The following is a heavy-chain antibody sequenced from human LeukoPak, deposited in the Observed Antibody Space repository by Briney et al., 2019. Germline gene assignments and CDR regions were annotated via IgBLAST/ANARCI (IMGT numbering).Heavy chain of an antibody. Sequence: PGGSLRLSCAASGFTFSSYAMSWVRQAPGKGLEWVSAISGSGGSTYYADSVKGRFTISRDNSKNTPYLQMNSLRAEDTAVYYCARTRERFTVVTPFAFDIWGQGTMVTVSS. V-gene: IGHV3-23*01. D-gene: IGHD4-23*01. J-gene: IGHJ3*02. CDR1: GFTFSSYA. CDR3: ARTRERFTVVTPFAFDI. CDR2: ISGSGGST.